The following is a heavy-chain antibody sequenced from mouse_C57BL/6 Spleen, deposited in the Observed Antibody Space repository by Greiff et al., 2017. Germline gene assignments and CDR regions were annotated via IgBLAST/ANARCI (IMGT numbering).Heavy chain of an antibody. CDR2: IDPETGGT. CDR1: GYTFTDYE. CDR3: TWTYYGNLDYAMDY. V-gene: IGHV1-15*01. D-gene: IGHD2-10*01. Sequence: VQRVESGAELVRPGASVTLSCKASGYTFTDYEMHWVKQTPVHGLEWIGAIDPETGGTAYNQKFKGKAILTADKSSSTAYMELRSLTSEDSAVYYCTWTYYGNLDYAMDYWGQGTSVTVSS. J-gene: IGHJ4*01.